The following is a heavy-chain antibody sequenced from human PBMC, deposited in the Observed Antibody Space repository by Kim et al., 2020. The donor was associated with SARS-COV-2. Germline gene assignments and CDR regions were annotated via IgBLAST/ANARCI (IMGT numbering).Heavy chain of an antibody. D-gene: IGHD2-15*01. CDR2: IYYSGST. CDR3: ARLRYCSGGSCFAPSSFRASGGVDH. Sequence: SETLSLTCPVSGGSISSGGYYWSWIRQHPGKGLEWIGYIYYSGSTYYNPSLKSRVTISVDTSKNQFSLKLSSVTAAATAVYYCARLRYCSGGSCFAPSSFRASGGVDHWGQGTLVTVSS. CDR1: GGSISSGGYY. J-gene: IGHJ5*02. V-gene: IGHV4-31*03.